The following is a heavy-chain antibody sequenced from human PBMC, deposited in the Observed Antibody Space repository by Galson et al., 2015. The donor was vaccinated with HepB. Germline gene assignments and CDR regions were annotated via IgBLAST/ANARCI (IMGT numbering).Heavy chain of an antibody. CDR2: FDPEDGET. Sequence: SVKVSCKVSGYTLTELSMHWVRQAPGKGLEWMGGFDPEDGETIYAQKFQGRVTMTEDKSTSTAYMELSSLRSEDTAVYYCARDRNVKAYYYYYGMDVWGQGTTVTVSS. J-gene: IGHJ6*02. CDR1: GYTLTELS. V-gene: IGHV1-24*01. CDR3: ARDRNVKAYYYYYGMDV.